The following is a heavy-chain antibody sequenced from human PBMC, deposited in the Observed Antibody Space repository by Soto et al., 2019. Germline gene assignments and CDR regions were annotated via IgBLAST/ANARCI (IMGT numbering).Heavy chain of an antibody. V-gene: IGHV3-30-3*01. Sequence: QVQLVESGGGVVQPGRSLRLSCAASGFTFSSYAMHWVRQAPGKGLEWVAVISYDGSNKYYADSVKGRFTISRDNSKNQPYLQVNSLRAEDTAVYYCAGAPQRGYSYGFVDYWGQGTLVTVSS. J-gene: IGHJ4*02. CDR2: ISYDGSNK. D-gene: IGHD5-18*01. CDR3: AGAPQRGYSYGFVDY. CDR1: GFTFSSYA.